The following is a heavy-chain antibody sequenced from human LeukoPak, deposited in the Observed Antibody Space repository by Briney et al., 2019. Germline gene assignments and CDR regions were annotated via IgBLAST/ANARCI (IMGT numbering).Heavy chain of an antibody. Sequence: ASVKVSCKTSGYSFILYGISWVRQAPGQGPEWMGWISTSTGDTKYTQKFQGRVTLTTDTSTSTAYMELSSLRSDDTAVYYCARGPVRGVIRKNWFDPWGQGTLVTVSS. CDR1: GYSFILYG. CDR3: ARGPVRGVIRKNWFDP. J-gene: IGHJ5*02. D-gene: IGHD3-10*01. CDR2: ISTSTGDT. V-gene: IGHV1-18*01.